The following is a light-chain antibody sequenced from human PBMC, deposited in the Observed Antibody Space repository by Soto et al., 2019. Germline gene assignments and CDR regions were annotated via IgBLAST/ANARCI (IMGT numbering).Light chain of an antibody. CDR1: SNDVGTYNL. Sequence: SALTQPASVSGSPGQSITLSCTGTSNDVGTYNLVSWYQQHPGKAPKLIIFEGFKRPSGVSNRFSGSKSGNTASLTISGLQAEDEADYYCSSYAGSTTYGFGTGTKVTVL. V-gene: IGLV2-23*01. CDR3: SSYAGSTTYG. J-gene: IGLJ1*01. CDR2: EGF.